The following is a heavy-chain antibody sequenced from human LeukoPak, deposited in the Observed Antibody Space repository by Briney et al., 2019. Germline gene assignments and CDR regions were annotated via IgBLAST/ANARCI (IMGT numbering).Heavy chain of an antibody. J-gene: IGHJ4*02. CDR2: ISGSGGST. CDR3: AKGSTPVPDY. V-gene: IGHV3-23*01. D-gene: IGHD2-2*01. CDR1: GFTFSSYA. Sequence: PGGSLRLSCAASGFTFSSYAMSWVRQAPGKGLEWVSAISGSGGSTYYADSVKGRFTISRDNSKNTLYPQMNSPRAEDTAVYYCAKGSTPVPDYWGQGTLVTVSS.